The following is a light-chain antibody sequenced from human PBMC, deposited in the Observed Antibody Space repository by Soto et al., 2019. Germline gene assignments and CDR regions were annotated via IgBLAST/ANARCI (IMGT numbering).Light chain of an antibody. V-gene: IGKV3-20*01. J-gene: IGKJ5*01. Sequence: EIVLTQSPGTLSLSPGERATLSCRASQSVSSSYLAWYQQKPGQAPRLLIYGASSRATGIPDRFSGSGSGTDFLLTIIRLEHEDLAVYYCQQYNNWPRYTFGQGTRLEIK. CDR1: QSVSSSY. CDR3: QQYNNWPRYT. CDR2: GAS.